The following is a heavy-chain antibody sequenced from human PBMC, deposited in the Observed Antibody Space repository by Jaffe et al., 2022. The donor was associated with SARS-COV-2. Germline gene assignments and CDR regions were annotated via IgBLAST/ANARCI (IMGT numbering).Heavy chain of an antibody. CDR2: ISYDGSNK. J-gene: IGHJ4*02. V-gene: IGHV3-30*04. Sequence: QVQLVESGGGVVQPGRSLRLSCAASGFTFSSYAMHWVRQAPGKGLEWVAVISYDGSNKYYADSVKGRFTISRDNSKNTLYLQMNSLRAEDTAVYYCAISPRREPMVRGVITPLDYWGQGTLVTVSS. CDR3: AISPRREPMVRGVITPLDY. D-gene: IGHD3-10*01. CDR1: GFTFSSYA.